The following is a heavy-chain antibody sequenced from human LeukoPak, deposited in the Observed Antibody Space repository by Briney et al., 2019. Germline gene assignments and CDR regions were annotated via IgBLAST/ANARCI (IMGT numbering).Heavy chain of an antibody. CDR1: GFSLSTRGVG. V-gene: IGHV2-5*01. CDR2: IYWNDDK. D-gene: IGHD3-3*01. CDR3: AHTIRFLGWFDH. J-gene: IGHJ5*02. Sequence: GPTLVKPTQTLTLTCTFSGFSLSTRGVGVGWIRQPPGKSLGWLSLIYWNDDKRYSPSLKSRLTITKDTSKNQVVLTMTNMDPVDTATYYCAHTIRFLGWFDHWGQGTLVTVSS.